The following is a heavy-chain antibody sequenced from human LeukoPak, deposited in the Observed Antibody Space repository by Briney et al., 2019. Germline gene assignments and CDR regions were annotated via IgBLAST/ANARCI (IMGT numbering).Heavy chain of an antibody. V-gene: IGHV4-59*01. CDR2: IYYSGSP. CDR1: GGSISSYY. J-gene: IGHJ4*02. D-gene: IGHD7-27*01. CDR3: ARAPNWDRPFDS. Sequence: MASETLSLTCTVSGGSISSYYWSWIRQPPGKGLEWIGYIYYSGSPTYGPSLNSRVTISVDTSKNQFSLKMTSVTAADTAVYYCARAPNWDRPFDSWGQGTLVTVSS.